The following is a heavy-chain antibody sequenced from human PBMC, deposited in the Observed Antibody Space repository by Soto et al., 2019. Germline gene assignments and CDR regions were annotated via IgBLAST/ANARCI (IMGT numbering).Heavy chain of an antibody. D-gene: IGHD2-2*02. Sequence: PSETLSLTCTVSGDSVTGHYWSWIRQPPGKGLEWIGYINYSGSTNYNPSLKSRVTISVDTSKNQFSLKLSSVTAADTAVYYCARGPHCSSTSCYKDWFDPWGQGTLVTVSS. CDR2: INYSGST. V-gene: IGHV4-59*02. CDR1: GDSVTGHY. CDR3: ARGPHCSSTSCYKDWFDP. J-gene: IGHJ5*02.